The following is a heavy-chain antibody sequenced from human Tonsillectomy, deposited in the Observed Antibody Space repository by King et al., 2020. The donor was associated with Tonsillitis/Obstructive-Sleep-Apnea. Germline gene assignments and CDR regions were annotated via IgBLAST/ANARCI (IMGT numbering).Heavy chain of an antibody. V-gene: IGHV3-74*01. CDR2: INSDGSST. CDR3: ARLPDSGSYLYYFDY. CDR1: GFTFSSYW. J-gene: IGHJ4*02. Sequence: VQLVESGGGLVQPGGSLRLSCAASGFTFSSYWMHWVRQAPGKGLVWVSRINSDGSSTSYADSVKGRFTISRDNAKNTLYLQMNSRRAEDTAVDYCARLPDSGSYLYYFDYWGQGTLVTVSS. D-gene: IGHD1-26*01.